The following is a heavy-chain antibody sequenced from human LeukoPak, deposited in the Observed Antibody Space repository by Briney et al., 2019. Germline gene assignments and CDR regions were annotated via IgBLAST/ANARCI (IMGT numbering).Heavy chain of an antibody. CDR2: IIPILGIA. D-gene: IGHD3-3*01. V-gene: IGHV1-69*04. J-gene: IGHJ4*02. Sequence: ASVKVSCKASGGTFSSFAISWVRQAPGQGLEWMGRIIPILGIANYAQKFQGRVTITADKSTTTAYMELSSLRSEDTAVYYCARDGASSPFWSGSNKSPIFDYWGQGTLVTVSS. CDR1: GGTFSSFA. CDR3: ARDGASSPFWSGSNKSPIFDY.